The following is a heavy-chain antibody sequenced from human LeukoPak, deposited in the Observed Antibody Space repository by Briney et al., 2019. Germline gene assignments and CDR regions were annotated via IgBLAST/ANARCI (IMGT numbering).Heavy chain of an antibody. D-gene: IGHD4-17*01. Sequence: PGGSLRLSCAASGFTFSSYGMHWVRQAPGKGLEWVAFIRYDGSNKYYADSVEGRFTISRDNSKNTLYLQMNSLRAEDTAVYYCASYGVAEMFDPWGQGTLVTVSS. CDR2: IRYDGSNK. J-gene: IGHJ5*02. CDR1: GFTFSSYG. CDR3: ASYGVAEMFDP. V-gene: IGHV3-30*02.